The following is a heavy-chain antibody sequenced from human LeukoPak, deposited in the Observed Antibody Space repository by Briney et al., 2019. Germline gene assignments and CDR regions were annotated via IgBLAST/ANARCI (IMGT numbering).Heavy chain of an antibody. CDR3: VRDALLYDFWSGYPPAFDY. CDR2: IKQDGSEK. V-gene: IGHV3-7*01. J-gene: IGHJ4*02. D-gene: IGHD3-3*01. Sequence: TGGSLRLSCAASGFTFSSYWMSWVRQAPGKGLEWVANIKQDGSEKYYVDSVKGRFTISRDNAKNSLYLQMNSLRAEDTAVYYCVRDALLYDFWSGYPPAFDYWRQGTLVTVSS. CDR1: GFTFSSYW.